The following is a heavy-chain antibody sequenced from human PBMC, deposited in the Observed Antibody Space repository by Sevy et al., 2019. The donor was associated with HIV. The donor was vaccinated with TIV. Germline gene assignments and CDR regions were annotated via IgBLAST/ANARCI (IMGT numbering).Heavy chain of an antibody. CDR2: VKKEGSER. J-gene: IGHJ4*02. D-gene: IGHD3-10*01. CDR3: AREWSWAYFDS. Sequence: GGYLRLSCAASGFMFNDFWMSWVRQAPGKGLDWVANVKKEGSERYYADSVKGRFTVSRDNAKNLLYLQMNSLAAEDTAIYYCAREWSWAYFDSWGQGTLVTVSS. V-gene: IGHV3-7*03. CDR1: GFMFNDFW.